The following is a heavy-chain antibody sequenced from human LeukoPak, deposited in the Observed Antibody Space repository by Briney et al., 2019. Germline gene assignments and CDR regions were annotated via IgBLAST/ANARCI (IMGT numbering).Heavy chain of an antibody. Sequence: GGSLRLSCAASGFTFSNYWMTWVRQAPGKGLEWVSHITASGTAMFYADSVKGRFTISRDNAKNSLYLQMNSLRDEDTAVYYCASSGSYRFDYWGQGTLVTVSS. CDR1: GFTFSNYW. CDR2: ITASGTAM. CDR3: ASSGSYRFDY. V-gene: IGHV3-48*02. J-gene: IGHJ4*02. D-gene: IGHD1-26*01.